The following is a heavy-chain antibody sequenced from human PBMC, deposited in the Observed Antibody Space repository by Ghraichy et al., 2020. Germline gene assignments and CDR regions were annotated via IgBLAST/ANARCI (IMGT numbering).Heavy chain of an antibody. J-gene: IGHJ4*02. CDR2: ISYDGSNK. D-gene: IGHD6-19*01. CDR3: AKDDTVYSNGWLDYFDY. Sequence: LSLTCAASGFTFSSYGLYWVRQAPGKGLERVAIISYDGSNKYYDDSVKGRFTISRDNSKNTLFPQMNSLRAEDTAVYYCAKDDTVYSNGWLDYFDYWGQGTLATVPS. V-gene: IGHV3-30*18. CDR1: GFTFSSYG.